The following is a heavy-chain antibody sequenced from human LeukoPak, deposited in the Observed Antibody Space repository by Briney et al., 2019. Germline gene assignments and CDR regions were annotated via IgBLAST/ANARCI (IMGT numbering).Heavy chain of an antibody. J-gene: IGHJ6*03. Sequence: ASVKVSCKVSGYTLTELSMHWVRQAPGKGLEWMGGFDPEDGETIYAQKFQGRVTMTEDTSTDTAYMELSSLKSEDTAVYYCATSIAARTYYYYYMDVWGKGTTVTVSS. CDR3: ATSIAARTYYYYYMDV. CDR2: FDPEDGET. D-gene: IGHD6-6*01. CDR1: GYTLTELS. V-gene: IGHV1-24*01.